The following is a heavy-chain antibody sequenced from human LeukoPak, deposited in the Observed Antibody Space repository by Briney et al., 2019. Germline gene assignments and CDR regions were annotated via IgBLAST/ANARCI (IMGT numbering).Heavy chain of an antibody. CDR2: IYYSGST. CDR1: GGSISSSSYY. V-gene: IGHV4-39*01. D-gene: IGHD3-3*01. J-gene: IGHJ5*02. CDR3: ARLRAYDFWSAP. Sequence: KTSETLSLTCTVSGGSISSSSYYWGWIRQPPGKGLEWIGSIYYSGSTYYNPSLKSRVTMSVDTSKNQFSLKLSSVTAADTAVYYCARLRAYDFWSAPWGQGTLVTVSS.